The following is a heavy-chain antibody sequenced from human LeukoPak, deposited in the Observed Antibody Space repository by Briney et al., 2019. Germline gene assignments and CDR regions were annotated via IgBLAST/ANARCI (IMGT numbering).Heavy chain of an antibody. CDR1: GFTFSSYS. CDR2: ISSSSSYI. J-gene: IGHJ4*02. V-gene: IGHV3-21*01. Sequence: PGGSLRLSCAASGFTFSSYSMNWLRQAPGKGREWVASISSSSSYIYYADSVKGRFTISRDNAKNSLYLQMNSLRAEDTAVYYCARGIAVAGNDYWGQGTLVTVSS. D-gene: IGHD6-19*01. CDR3: ARGIAVAGNDY.